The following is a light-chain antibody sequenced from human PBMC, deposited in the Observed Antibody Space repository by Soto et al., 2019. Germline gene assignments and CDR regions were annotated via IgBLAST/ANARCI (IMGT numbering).Light chain of an antibody. V-gene: IGKV1-12*01. J-gene: IGKJ1*01. CDR1: QGIGDR. CDR2: FAS. Sequence: IHMTQSPSSVSASVGYRVTLLCRASQGIGDRLAWYQQKKGKVPQLLIYFASTLGSGVPSRFSGSGYGTDFILTINTLQADDFATYYCLHTYSFPRTFGQGTKVDIK. CDR3: LHTYSFPRT.